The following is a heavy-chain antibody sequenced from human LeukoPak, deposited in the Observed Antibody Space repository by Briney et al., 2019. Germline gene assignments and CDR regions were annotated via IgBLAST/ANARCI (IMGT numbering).Heavy chain of an antibody. J-gene: IGHJ4*02. V-gene: IGHV3-9*01. D-gene: IGHD5-18*01. Sequence: GGSLRLSCAASGFTFDDYAMVWVRQTPGKGLEWVSGISWNSGSIGYADSVKGRFTISRDNAKNSLYLQMNSLRTEDTALYYCAKGHTYGFDYVDYWGQGTLVTVSS. CDR1: GFTFDDYA. CDR2: ISWNSGSI. CDR3: AKGHTYGFDYVDY.